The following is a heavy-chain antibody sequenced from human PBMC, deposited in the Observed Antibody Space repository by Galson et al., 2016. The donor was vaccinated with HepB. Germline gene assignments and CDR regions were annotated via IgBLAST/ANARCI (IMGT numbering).Heavy chain of an antibody. V-gene: IGHV3-33*01. D-gene: IGHD3-9*01. CDR1: GFTFSNYG. Sequence: SLRLSCAASGFTFSNYGMHWVRQAPGKGLEWVAVIWHDGTNKYFADSVNGRFTISRDNSKNTLYLQMNSLRAEDTAVYYCAGGQMLTGYFFVYWGQGTLVTVSS. CDR3: AGGQMLTGYFFVY. J-gene: IGHJ4*02. CDR2: IWHDGTNK.